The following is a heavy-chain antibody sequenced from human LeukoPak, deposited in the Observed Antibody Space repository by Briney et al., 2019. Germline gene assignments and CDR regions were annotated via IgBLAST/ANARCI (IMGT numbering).Heavy chain of an antibody. CDR3: AREREDSETYLYGMDV. V-gene: IGHV1-46*01. CDR1: GYTFTSYY. Sequence: ASVKVSCKASGYTFTSYYLHWVRQAPGQGLEWMGIINPSGGSTSYAQKFQGRVTMTRDTSTSTVYMELSSLRSEDTAVYYCAREREDSETYLYGMDVWGQGTTVTISS. J-gene: IGHJ6*02. D-gene: IGHD1-26*01. CDR2: INPSGGST.